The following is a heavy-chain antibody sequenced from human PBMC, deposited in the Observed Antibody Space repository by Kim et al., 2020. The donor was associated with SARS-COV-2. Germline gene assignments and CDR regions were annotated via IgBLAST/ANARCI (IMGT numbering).Heavy chain of an antibody. CDR3: TRGPPFDWLLLPGMDY. J-gene: IGHJ4*02. V-gene: IGHV3-15*01. CDR2: IKSKTDGGTT. Sequence: GGSLRLSCAASGFTFSNAWMSWVRQAPGKGLEWVGRIKSKTDGGTTDYAAPVKGRFTISRDDSKNTLYLQMNSLKTEDTAVYYCTRGPPFDWLLLPGMDYWGQGTLVTVSS. D-gene: IGHD3-9*01. CDR1: GFTFSNAW.